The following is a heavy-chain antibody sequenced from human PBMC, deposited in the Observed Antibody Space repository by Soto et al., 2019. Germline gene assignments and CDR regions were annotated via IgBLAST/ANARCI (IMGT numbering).Heavy chain of an antibody. J-gene: IGHJ4*02. Sequence: QVQLVESGGGVVQPGRSLRLSCAASGFTFRSHAMHWVRQAPGKGLEWVAVISYDGSNKYYADSVKGRFTISRDNSKNTLYLQMNSLRAHLTAVRFCASEYRISYWGQGTLVTVSP. V-gene: IGHV3-30-3*01. CDR1: GFTFRSHA. CDR3: ASEYRISY. CDR2: ISYDGSNK. D-gene: IGHD3-16*02.